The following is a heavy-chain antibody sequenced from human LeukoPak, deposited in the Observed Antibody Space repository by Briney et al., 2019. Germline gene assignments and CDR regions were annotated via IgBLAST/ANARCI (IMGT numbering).Heavy chain of an antibody. CDR2: IKQDGSEK. D-gene: IGHD4-17*01. Sequence: PGGSLRLSCAASGFTFSSYWMSWVRQAPGKGLEWVANIKQDGSEKYYVDSVKDRFTISRDNAKNSLYLQMNSLRAEDTAVYYCARDFVVGDYVAAYFDYWGQGTLVTVSS. CDR3: ARDFVVGDYVAAYFDY. J-gene: IGHJ4*02. CDR1: GFTFSSYW. V-gene: IGHV3-7*01.